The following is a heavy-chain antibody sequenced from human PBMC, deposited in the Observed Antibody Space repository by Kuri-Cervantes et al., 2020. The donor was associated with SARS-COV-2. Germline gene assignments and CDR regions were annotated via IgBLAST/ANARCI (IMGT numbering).Heavy chain of an antibody. V-gene: IGHV4-4*07. CDR3: ARLDYCTSTACLDY. Sequence: SETLSLTCTVSGGSISSYYWSWIRQPAGKGLEWIGRIYTSGSTNYNPSLKSRVTMSVDTSKNQFSLKLSSVTAADTALYYCARLDYCTSTACLDYWGQGTLVTVSS. CDR2: IYTSGST. CDR1: GGSISSYY. J-gene: IGHJ4*02. D-gene: IGHD2-2*01.